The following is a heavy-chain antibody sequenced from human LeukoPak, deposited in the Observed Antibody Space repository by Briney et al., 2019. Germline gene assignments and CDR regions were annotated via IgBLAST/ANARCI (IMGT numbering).Heavy chain of an antibody. V-gene: IGHV3-7*01. J-gene: IGHJ4*02. CDR2: IKKDGSEK. Sequence: GGSLGLSCAGSGFTFSRYWMSWVRQAPGKGLEWVANIKKDGSEKYYVDSVKGRFTISRDNAKNSLYLQMNSLRAEDTAVYYCARARPYGEDYWGQGTLVTVSS. D-gene: IGHD4-17*01. CDR1: GFTFSRYW. CDR3: ARARPYGEDY.